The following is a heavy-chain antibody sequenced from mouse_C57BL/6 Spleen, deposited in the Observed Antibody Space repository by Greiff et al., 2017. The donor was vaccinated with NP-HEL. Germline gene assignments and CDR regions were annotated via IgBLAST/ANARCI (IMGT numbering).Heavy chain of an antibody. D-gene: IGHD1-1*01. V-gene: IGHV5-16*01. Sequence: EVHLVESEGGLVQPGSSMKLSCTASGFTFSDYYMAWVRQVPEKGLEWVANINYDGSSTYYLDSLKSRFIISRDNAKNILYLQMSSLKSEDTATYYCAREAPYYYGSSYDYAMDYWGQGTSVTVSS. CDR2: INYDGSST. CDR3: AREAPYYYGSSYDYAMDY. J-gene: IGHJ4*01. CDR1: GFTFSDYY.